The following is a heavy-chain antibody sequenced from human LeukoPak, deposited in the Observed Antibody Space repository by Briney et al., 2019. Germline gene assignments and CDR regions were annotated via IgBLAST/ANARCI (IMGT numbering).Heavy chain of an antibody. V-gene: IGHV3-48*03. J-gene: IGHJ4*02. CDR2: ILNSGTTT. CDR3: ARDPPDY. Sequence: GGSLRLSCAASGFTFSSYEMNWVRQAPGKGLEWVSYILNSGTTTYYADSVKGRSTISRDNAKNSLYLQMNSLRAEDTGVYYCARDPPDYWGQGILVTVSS. CDR1: GFTFSSYE.